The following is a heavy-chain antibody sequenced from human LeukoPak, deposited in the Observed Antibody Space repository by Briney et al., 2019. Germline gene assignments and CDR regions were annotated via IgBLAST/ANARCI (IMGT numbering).Heavy chain of an antibody. CDR2: VRYDGGSK. CDR3: AKDPHYYGSGTQEFDP. D-gene: IGHD3-10*01. J-gene: IGHJ5*02. V-gene: IGHV3-30*02. CDR1: GFTFNRFG. Sequence: GGSLRLSCVASGFTFNRFGMHWVRQAPGKGLEWVAFVRYDGGSKQYGDPVKGRVTIFRDNSKNTLYLQVNSLRPEDTAMYYCAKDPHYYGSGTQEFDPWGQGTLVTVSS.